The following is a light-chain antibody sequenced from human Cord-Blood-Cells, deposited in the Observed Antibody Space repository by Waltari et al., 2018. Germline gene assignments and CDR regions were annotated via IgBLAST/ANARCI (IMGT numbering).Light chain of an antibody. Sequence: QSALTQPASVSGSPGQSITIPCTGTSSDVGSNKLGPWYQQHPGKAPKLMIYEGSKRPSGVANRFSGSKSXNXASLTISGLQAEDEADYYCCSYAGSSTWVFGGGTKLTVL. J-gene: IGLJ3*02. CDR3: CSYAGSSTWV. CDR2: EGS. CDR1: SSDVGSNKL. V-gene: IGLV2-23*01.